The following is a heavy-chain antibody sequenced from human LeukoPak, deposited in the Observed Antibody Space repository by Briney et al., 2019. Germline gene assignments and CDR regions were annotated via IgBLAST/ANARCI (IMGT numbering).Heavy chain of an antibody. J-gene: IGHJ4*02. CDR3: AKPPRHFAPFDY. V-gene: IGHV3-23*01. CDR2: ISGSGDYT. CDR1: EFTFSSYA. Sequence: GGSLRLSCAASEFTFSSYAMSWVRQAPGKGLEWVSTISGSGDYTYYADSVKGRFTISRDNSRNTLYLQMNSLGAEDTAVYYCAKPPRHFAPFDYWGQGTLVTVSS.